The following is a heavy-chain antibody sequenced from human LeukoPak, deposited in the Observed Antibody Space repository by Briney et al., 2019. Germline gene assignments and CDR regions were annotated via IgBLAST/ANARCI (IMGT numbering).Heavy chain of an antibody. V-gene: IGHV1-18*01. D-gene: IGHD3-9*01. CDR1: GYTFTRWN. J-gene: IGHJ2*01. CDR3: ARDLDWVFDL. CDR2: ISTYNGDT. Sequence: ASVKVSCKASGYTFTRWNFSWVRQAPGQGLEWIGWISTYNGDTKYAQKFQGRVTMTTDTSTSTAYMEVRSLTSDDTAVYYCARDLDWVFDLWGRGTLVTVSS.